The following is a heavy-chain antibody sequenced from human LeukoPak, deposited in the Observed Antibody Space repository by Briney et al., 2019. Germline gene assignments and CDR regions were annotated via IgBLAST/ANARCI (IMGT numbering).Heavy chain of an antibody. J-gene: IGHJ5*02. D-gene: IGHD3-9*01. CDR2: IYYSGST. CDR1: GGSISSYY. Sequence: SETLSLTCTVSGGSISSYYWSWIRQPPGKGLEWIGYIYYSGSTNYNPSLKSRVTISVDTSKNQFSLKLSSVTAADTAVYYCARVQTYCDILTGYYPNWFDPWGQGTLVTVSS. V-gene: IGHV4-59*01. CDR3: ARVQTYCDILTGYYPNWFDP.